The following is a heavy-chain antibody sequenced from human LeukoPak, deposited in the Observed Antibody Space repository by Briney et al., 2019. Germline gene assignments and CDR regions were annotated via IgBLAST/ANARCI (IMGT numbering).Heavy chain of an antibody. D-gene: IGHD3-10*01. CDR2: LRYDGSNK. CDR1: GFAFSSYG. V-gene: IGHV3-30*02. CDR3: ALNYYGSGISWFDP. Sequence: PGGPLRLSCAASGFAFSSYGMHWVREAPGKGLEWVAFLRYDGSNKYYADSVKGRFTISRDNSKNTLYLQMNSLRAEDTAVYYCALNYYGSGISWFDPWGQGTLVTVSS. J-gene: IGHJ5*02.